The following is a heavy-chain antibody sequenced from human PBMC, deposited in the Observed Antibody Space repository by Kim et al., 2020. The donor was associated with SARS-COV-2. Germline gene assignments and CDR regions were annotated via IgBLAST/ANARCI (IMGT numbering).Heavy chain of an antibody. D-gene: IGHD3-22*01. J-gene: IGHJ6*02. CDR1: GGSISSGGYY. CDR3: ARESFYYDSSGFSSGDGMDV. Sequence: SETLSLTCTVSGGSISSGGYYWSWIRQHPGKGLEWIGYIYYSGSTYYNPSLKSRVTISVDTSKNQFSLKLSSVTAADTAVYYCARESFYYDSSGFSSGDGMDVWGQGTTVTVSS. CDR2: IYYSGST. V-gene: IGHV4-31*03.